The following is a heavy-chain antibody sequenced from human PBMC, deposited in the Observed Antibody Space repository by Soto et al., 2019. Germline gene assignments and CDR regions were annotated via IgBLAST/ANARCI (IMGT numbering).Heavy chain of an antibody. CDR1: GGTFSSYT. CDR3: ARMSGGYYSPFDS. D-gene: IGHD1-26*01. Sequence: GASVKVSCKASGGTFSSYTIGWVRQMPGKGLEWMGIIYPGDSDARYRPSSQGQVTFSVDKSIATAYLQWSSLQASDTAMYYCARMSGGYYSPFDSWGHGTLVTVSS. V-gene: IGHV5-51*03. J-gene: IGHJ4*01. CDR2: IYPGDSDA.